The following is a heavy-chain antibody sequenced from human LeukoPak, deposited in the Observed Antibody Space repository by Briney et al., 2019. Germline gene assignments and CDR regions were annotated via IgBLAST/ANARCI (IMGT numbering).Heavy chain of an antibody. CDR2: ICQTKYT. CDR1: GVSFSGNY. J-gene: IGHJ3*02. V-gene: IGHV4-34*01. Sequence: PSETLSLTCGVRGVSFSGNYWSWIRQSPGKGLEWIGEICQTKYTTYNPSLKSRVTIWADTSVNQLSLTVTSVTAADTAVYYCARGPDAFDIWGQGTMVTVSS. CDR3: ARGPDAFDI.